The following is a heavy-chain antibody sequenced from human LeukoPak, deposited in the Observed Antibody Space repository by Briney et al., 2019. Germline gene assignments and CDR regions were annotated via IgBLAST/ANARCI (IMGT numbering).Heavy chain of an antibody. Sequence: PSETLSLTCTVSGGSISSSTYYWGWIRQPPGKALQWIGSIYYSGSTYYNPSLKSRVSISVDTSKNQFSLKLRSVTAADTSVYYCARSVPAAIRVAFDIWGQGTMVTVSS. CDR1: GGSISSSTYY. CDR2: IYYSGST. D-gene: IGHD2-2*01. J-gene: IGHJ3*02. CDR3: ARSVPAAIRVAFDI. V-gene: IGHV4-39*01.